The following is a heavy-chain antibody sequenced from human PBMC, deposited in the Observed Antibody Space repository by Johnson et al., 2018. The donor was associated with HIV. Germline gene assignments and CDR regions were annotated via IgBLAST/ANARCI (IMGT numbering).Heavy chain of an antibody. CDR3: ARGDYYDSSGYFSDAFDI. Sequence: VQLVESGGGVVQPGKSLRLSCAASGFTFSGYGMHWVRQAPGKGLEWVSRINSDGSSITYADSVKGRFTISRDNAKNSLYLQMNSLRAEDTAKYYCARGDYYDSSGYFSDAFDIWGQGT. D-gene: IGHD3-22*01. CDR2: INSDGSSI. V-gene: IGHV3-74*03. J-gene: IGHJ3*02. CDR1: GFTFSGYG.